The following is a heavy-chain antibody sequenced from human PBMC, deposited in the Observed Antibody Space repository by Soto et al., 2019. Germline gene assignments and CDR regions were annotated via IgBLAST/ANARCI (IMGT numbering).Heavy chain of an antibody. D-gene: IGHD1-1*01. CDR2: INPGNGNT. Sequence: QVQLVQSGADVKRPGASVKVSCKASGYIFTSLAMHWVRQAPGQRLEWMGWINPGNGNTKYSQSFQGRVTITRDTSASTAYMELSSLRSEDTAVYFCARDLDAYNSTAYWGQGTLVTVSS. CDR1: GYIFTSLA. J-gene: IGHJ4*02. V-gene: IGHV1-3*01. CDR3: ARDLDAYNSTAY.